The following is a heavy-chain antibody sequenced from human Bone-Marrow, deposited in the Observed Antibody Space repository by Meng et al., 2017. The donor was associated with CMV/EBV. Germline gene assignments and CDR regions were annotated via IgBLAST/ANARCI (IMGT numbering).Heavy chain of an antibody. J-gene: IGHJ5*02. Sequence: GDSVSSNSAAWNWIRQSPSRGLEWLGRTYYRSKWYNDYAVSVKSRITINPDTSKNQFSLQLNSVTPEDTAVYYCARGSWYAGWFDPWGQGTLVTVSS. CDR2: TYYRSKWYN. V-gene: IGHV6-1*01. CDR3: ARGSWYAGWFDP. CDR1: GDSVSSNSAA. D-gene: IGHD6-13*01.